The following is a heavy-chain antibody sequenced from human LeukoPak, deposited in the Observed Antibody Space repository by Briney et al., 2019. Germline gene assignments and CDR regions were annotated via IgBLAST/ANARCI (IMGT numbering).Heavy chain of an antibody. V-gene: IGHV1-69*13. CDR2: IIPIFGTA. CDR3: ASVSSSGWLGGAFDI. Sequence: SVTVSCKASGGTFSSYAISWVRQAPGQGLEWMGGIIPIFGTANYAQKFQGRVTITADESTSTAYMELSSLRSEDTAVYYCASVSSSGWLGGAFDIWGQGTMVTVSS. J-gene: IGHJ3*02. D-gene: IGHD6-19*01. CDR1: GGTFSSYA.